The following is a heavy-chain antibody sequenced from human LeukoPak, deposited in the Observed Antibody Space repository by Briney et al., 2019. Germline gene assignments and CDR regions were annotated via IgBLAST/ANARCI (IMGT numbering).Heavy chain of an antibody. V-gene: IGHV4-59*11. CDR2: IYYSGST. J-gene: IGHJ6*03. CDR1: GGSISSHY. Sequence: SETLSLTCTVSGGSISSHYWSWIRQPPGKGLEWIGYIYYSGSTNYNLSLKSRVTISVDTSKNQFSLKLSSVTAADTAVYYCATGGNYYYYMDVWGKGTTVTVSS. CDR3: ATGGNYYYYMDV.